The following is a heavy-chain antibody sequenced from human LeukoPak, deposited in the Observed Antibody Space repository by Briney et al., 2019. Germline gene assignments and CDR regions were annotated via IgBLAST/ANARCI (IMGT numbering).Heavy chain of an antibody. CDR3: AKDHGYCSSTSCYSGAGVSFDFDY. J-gene: IGHJ4*02. D-gene: IGHD2-2*02. CDR1: GFTFSSYA. Sequence: PGGSLRLSCAASGFTFSSYAMSWVRQAPGKGLEWVSAISGSGGSTYYADSVKGRFTISRDNSKNTLYLQMNSLRAEDTAVYYCAKDHGYCSSTSCYSGAGVSFDFDYWGQGTLVTVSS. CDR2: ISGSGGST. V-gene: IGHV3-23*01.